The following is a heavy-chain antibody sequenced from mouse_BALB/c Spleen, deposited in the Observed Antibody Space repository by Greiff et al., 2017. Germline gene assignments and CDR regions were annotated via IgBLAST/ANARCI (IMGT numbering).Heavy chain of an antibody. D-gene: IGHD4-1*01. CDR3: ARKLGEGAWFAY. CDR2: ISTYYGDA. CDR1: GYTFTDYA. J-gene: IGHJ3*01. V-gene: IGHV1S137*01. Sequence: QVQLKESGAELVRPGVSVKISCKGSGYTFTDYAMHWVKQSHAKSLEWIGVISTYYGDASYNQKFKGKATMTVDKSSSTAYMELARLTSEDSAIYYCARKLGEGAWFAYWGQGTLVTVSA.